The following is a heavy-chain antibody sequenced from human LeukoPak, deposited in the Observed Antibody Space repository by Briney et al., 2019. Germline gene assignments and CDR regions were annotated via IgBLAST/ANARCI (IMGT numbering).Heavy chain of an antibody. V-gene: IGHV3-7*05. J-gene: IGHJ4*02. CDR3: TRDRYGD. Sequence: GGSLRLSCAVSGFTFSSSWVSWVRQAPGKGREWVANIKHDGSEAFYVDSLKGRFTISRDNAKNSLYLQMNSLRVEDTAVYYCTRDRYGDWGQGTLVTVSS. CDR1: GFTFSSSW. D-gene: IGHD5-18*01. CDR2: IKHDGSEA.